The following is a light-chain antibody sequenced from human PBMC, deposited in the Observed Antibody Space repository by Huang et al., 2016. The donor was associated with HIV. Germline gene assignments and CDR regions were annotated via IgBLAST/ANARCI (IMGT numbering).Light chain of an antibody. Sequence: DIVMTQSPDSLAVSLGERATINCKSSQTILGSDHNNIHINWYQQKPGRPPKLLIYWTSARESGIPDRFSGSGSGTDFTLTISSLQAEDVAVYYCQQYFRSPYTFGQGTKLEI. CDR3: QQYFRSPYT. CDR2: WTS. CDR1: QTILGSDHNNIH. J-gene: IGKJ2*01. V-gene: IGKV4-1*01.